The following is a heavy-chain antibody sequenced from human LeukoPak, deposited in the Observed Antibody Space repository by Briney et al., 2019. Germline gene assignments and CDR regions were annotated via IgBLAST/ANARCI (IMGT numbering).Heavy chain of an antibody. D-gene: IGHD5-24*01. CDR3: TRGRLQLGDY. CDR2: ISSSSTYI. Sequence: GGSLRLSCAASGFTFSTYSMNWVRQAPGKGLEWVSSISSSSTYIYYADSMKGRFTISRDNAKNSLYLQMNSLRAEDTAVYYCTRGRLQLGDYWGQGTLVTVSS. J-gene: IGHJ4*02. CDR1: GFTFSTYS. V-gene: IGHV3-21*01.